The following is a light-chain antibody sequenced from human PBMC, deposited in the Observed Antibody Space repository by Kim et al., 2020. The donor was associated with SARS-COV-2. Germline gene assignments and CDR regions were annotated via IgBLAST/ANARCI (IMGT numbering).Light chain of an antibody. CDR3: SSFTTTGTYLI. CDR1: SSDIGDYNY. J-gene: IGLJ2*01. CDR2: DVY. Sequence: QSALTQPASVSGSPGQSITISCIGTSSDIGDYNYVCWYQQQPGKAPKLMISDVYKRPSGVSSRFSGSKSGSTASLTISGLQAEDEADYYCSSFTTTGTYLIFGGGTQLTVL. V-gene: IGLV2-14*03.